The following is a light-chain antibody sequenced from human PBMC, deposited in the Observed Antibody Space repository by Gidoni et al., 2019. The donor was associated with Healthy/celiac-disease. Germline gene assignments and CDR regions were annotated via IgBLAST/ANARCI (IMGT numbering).Light chain of an antibody. V-gene: IGKV3-20*01. CDR1: QSVSSSY. Sequence: EIVLTQSPGTLSLSPGERATLSCRASQSVSSSYIAWYQQKPGQAPRLFIYGASSRATGIPDRFSGSGSGTDFTLTISRLEPGDFAVYYCQQYGSSPRTFGQGTKVEIK. J-gene: IGKJ1*01. CDR3: QQYGSSPRT. CDR2: GAS.